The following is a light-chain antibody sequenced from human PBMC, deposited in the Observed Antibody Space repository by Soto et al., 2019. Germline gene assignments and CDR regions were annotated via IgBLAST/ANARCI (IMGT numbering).Light chain of an antibody. CDR1: ESIGNY. Sequence: EVVLTQSPATLSLSPGERATLSCRASESIGNYLAWYQQKLGQAPKLLIYDASHRAIGIPGRFSGDGSGTDFTLPISSLDPEDLAVYYCQWRSDWPPRLTFGGGTKVEIK. J-gene: IGKJ4*01. V-gene: IGKV3-11*01. CDR3: QWRSDWPPRLT. CDR2: DAS.